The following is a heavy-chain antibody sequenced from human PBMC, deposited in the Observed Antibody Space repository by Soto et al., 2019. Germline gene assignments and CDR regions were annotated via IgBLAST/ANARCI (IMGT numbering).Heavy chain of an antibody. CDR1: GDSISSPKW. CDR2: LLHSGTT. CDR3: AYSSGWYRHDV. J-gene: IGHJ3*01. Sequence: SETLSLTCAVSGDSISSPKWWTWLRQPPGKGLEWIGDLLHSGTTNYNPSLKSRVILSVDKSQNQFSLSLTSVTAADTAIYYYAYSSGWYRHDVWGQGTSVTVSS. V-gene: IGHV4-4*02. D-gene: IGHD6-19*01.